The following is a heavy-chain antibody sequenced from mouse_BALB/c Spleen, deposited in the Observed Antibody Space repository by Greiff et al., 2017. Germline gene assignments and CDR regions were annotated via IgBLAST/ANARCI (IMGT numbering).Heavy chain of an antibody. D-gene: IGHD2-3*01. Sequence: EVKLMESGGGLVQPGGSRKLSCAASGFTFSSFGLHWVRQAPEKGLEWVAYISSGSSTIYYADTVKGRFTISRDNPKNTLFLQMTSLRSEDTAMYYCARDGYYPRDYAMEYWGQGTSVTVSS. V-gene: IGHV5-17*02. J-gene: IGHJ4*01. CDR3: ARDGYYPRDYAMEY. CDR1: GFTFSSFG. CDR2: ISSGSSTI.